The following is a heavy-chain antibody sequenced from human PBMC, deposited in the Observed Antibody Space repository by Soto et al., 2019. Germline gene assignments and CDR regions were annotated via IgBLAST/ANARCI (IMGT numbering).Heavy chain of an antibody. V-gene: IGHV1-69*13. J-gene: IGHJ6*02. Sequence: SVKVSCKASGGTFSSYAISWVRQAPGQGLEWMGGIIPIFGTANYAQKFQGRVTITADESTSTAYMELSSLRSEDTAVYYCATSITIFGVVINVDYYYYGMDVWGQGTTVTVSS. CDR2: IIPIFGTA. CDR3: ATSITIFGVVINVDYYYYGMDV. D-gene: IGHD3-3*01. CDR1: GGTFSSYA.